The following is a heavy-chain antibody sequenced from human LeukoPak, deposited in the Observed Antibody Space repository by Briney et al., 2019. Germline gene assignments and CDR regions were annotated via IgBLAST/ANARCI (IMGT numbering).Heavy chain of an antibody. V-gene: IGHV4-38-2*02. D-gene: IGHD5-18*01. CDR1: GYSISSGYY. Sequence: SETLSLTCTVAGYSISSGYYWGWIRQPPGKGLEWIGSIYHSGSTYYNPSLKSRVTISVDTSKNQFSLKLSSVTAADTAVYYCAREQDSYGNFEFDYGGQGTLVTVSS. CDR2: IYHSGST. CDR3: AREQDSYGNFEFDY. J-gene: IGHJ4*02.